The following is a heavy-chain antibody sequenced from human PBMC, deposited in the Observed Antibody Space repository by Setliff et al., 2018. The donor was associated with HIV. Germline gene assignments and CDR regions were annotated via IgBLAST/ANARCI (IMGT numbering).Heavy chain of an antibody. J-gene: IGHJ4*02. D-gene: IGHD6-19*01. Sequence: SETLSLTCSVSGSPISSYYWSWIRQPPGKGLEWIGYIYYSGRTNYNPSLKSRVTISVDTARNQFSLKLSSVTAADTAVYYCASQPAYSTDWYPPGYFDFWGQGTLVTVSS. CDR2: IYYSGRT. V-gene: IGHV4-59*08. CDR1: GSPISSYY. CDR3: ASQPAYSTDWYPPGYFDF.